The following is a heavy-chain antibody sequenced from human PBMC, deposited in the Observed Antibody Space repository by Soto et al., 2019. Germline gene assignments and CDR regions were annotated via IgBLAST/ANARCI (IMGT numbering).Heavy chain of an antibody. V-gene: IGHV3-23*01. CDR3: CCEHFDN. CDR2: ISARGDST. J-gene: IGHJ4*02. CDR1: RFTFSNFV. Sequence: GGSLSLSGAASRFTFSNFVIYWVRQAPWKGLEWVSVISARGDSTYYADPVKGRFTVSRGNSKNTLFLQVGSLRAEDTARYYCCCEHFDNWGRGTLVTFSS.